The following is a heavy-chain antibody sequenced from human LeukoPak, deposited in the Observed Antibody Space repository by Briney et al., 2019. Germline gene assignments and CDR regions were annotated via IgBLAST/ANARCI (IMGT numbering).Heavy chain of an antibody. CDR2: ISGSGGST. V-gene: IGHV3-23*01. J-gene: IGHJ6*03. D-gene: IGHD6-6*01. CDR3: AKDYVSARWAYYYYVDV. CDR1: GFTFSSYA. Sequence: GGSLRLSCAASGFTFSSYAMSWVRQAPGKGLEWVSAISGSGGSTYYADSVKGRFTISRDNSKNTLYLQMNSLRAEDTAVYYCAKDYVSARWAYYYYVDVWGKGTTVTVSS.